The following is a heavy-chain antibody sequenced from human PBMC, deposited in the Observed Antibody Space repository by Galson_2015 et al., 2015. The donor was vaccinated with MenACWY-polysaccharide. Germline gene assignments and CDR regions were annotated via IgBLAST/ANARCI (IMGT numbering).Heavy chain of an antibody. V-gene: IGHV3-15*01. CDR3: ARWGVVSEPY. CDR2: IKSERDGGTT. D-gene: IGHD4-23*01. Sequence: SLRLSCAASGFTFTNAWMSWVRQAPGKGLEWVGRIKSERDGGTTESTAPVKGRFTISRDDSKNTVYLQMNSLKAEDTAVYYCARWGVVSEPYWGQGTLVTVSS. J-gene: IGHJ4*02. CDR1: GFTFTNAW.